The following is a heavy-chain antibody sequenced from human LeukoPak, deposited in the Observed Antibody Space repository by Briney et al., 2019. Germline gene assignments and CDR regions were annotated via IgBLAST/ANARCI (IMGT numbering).Heavy chain of an antibody. CDR2: INHSGST. D-gene: IGHD3-16*02. Sequence: SVTLSLSCAVYGGSFSGYYWSWIRQPPGKGLEWIGEINHSGSTNYNPSLKSRVTISVDTSKNQFSLKLSSVTAADTAVYYCARAGFYVWGSYRPLYYFDYWGQGTLVTVSS. V-gene: IGHV4-34*01. CDR1: GGSFSGYY. J-gene: IGHJ4*02. CDR3: ARAGFYVWGSYRPLYYFDY.